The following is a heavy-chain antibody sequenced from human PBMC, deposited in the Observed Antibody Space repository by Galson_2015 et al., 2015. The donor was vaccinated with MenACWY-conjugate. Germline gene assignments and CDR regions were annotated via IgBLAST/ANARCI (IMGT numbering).Heavy chain of an antibody. CDR3: AKEKAGAGVGAFDI. V-gene: IGHV3-23*01. J-gene: IGHJ3*02. CDR1: GFTFSSYA. CDR2: ITGSGDGT. Sequence: SLRLSCAASGFTFSSYAMSWVRQAPGKELQWVSAITGSGDGTYYADSVKGRFTISRDNSKNTVFLQTNTLGADDTAIYYCAKEKAGAGVGAFDIWGQGTTVTVSS. D-gene: IGHD2-8*01.